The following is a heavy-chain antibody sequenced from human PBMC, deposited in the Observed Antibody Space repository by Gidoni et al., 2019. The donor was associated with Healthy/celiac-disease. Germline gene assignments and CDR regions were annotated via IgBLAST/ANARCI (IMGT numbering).Heavy chain of an antibody. CDR2: IYYSGST. J-gene: IGHJ4*02. CDR3: AIGITKAGFDY. CDR1: GGSISSRSYY. V-gene: IGHV4-39*07. Sequence: QLQLQESGPGLVKPSETLSLTCTVPGGSISSRSYYWGWVRQPPGKGLEWLGSIYYSGSTYYNPSLKSRVTISVDTSQNQFSLKLSSVTSADTAVYYCAIGITKAGFDYWGQGTLVTVSS. D-gene: IGHD3-10*01.